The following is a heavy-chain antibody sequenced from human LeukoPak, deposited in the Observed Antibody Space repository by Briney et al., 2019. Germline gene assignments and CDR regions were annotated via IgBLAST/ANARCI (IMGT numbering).Heavy chain of an antibody. CDR3: ASVLYCGADCYSGRYFFDY. J-gene: IGHJ4*02. CDR2: INPSGDGT. Sequence: ASVTVSCKASGYTFTSYDMHWVRQAPGQGLEWMGIINPSGDGTSYAQKFQGRVTMTRDTSTSTVYMELSSLRSEDTAVYYCASVLYCGADCYSGRYFFDYWGQGTLVTVYS. D-gene: IGHD2-21*02. V-gene: IGHV1-46*01. CDR1: GYTFTSYD.